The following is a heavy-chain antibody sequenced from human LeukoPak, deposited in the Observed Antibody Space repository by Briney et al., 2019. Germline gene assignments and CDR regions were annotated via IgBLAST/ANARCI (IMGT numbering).Heavy chain of an antibody. Sequence: SETLSLTCTVSGGSISSYYWSWIRQPPRKGLEWIGYIYYSGSTNYNPSLKSRVTISVDKSKNQFSLKLSSVTAADTAVYYCARGASGYSGYDYSNPWGQGTLVTVSS. D-gene: IGHD5-12*01. CDR2: IYYSGST. J-gene: IGHJ5*02. CDR3: ARGASGYSGYDYSNP. V-gene: IGHV4-59*01. CDR1: GGSISSYY.